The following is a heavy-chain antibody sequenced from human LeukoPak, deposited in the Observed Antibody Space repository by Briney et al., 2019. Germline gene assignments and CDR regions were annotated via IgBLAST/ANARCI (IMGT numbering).Heavy chain of an antibody. Sequence: ASVKVSCKASGYTFTSYDINWVRQATGQGLEWMGWMSPNSGNTGYAQKFQGRVTMTRNTSISTAYMELSSLRSEDTAVYYCARASWISNADAVWWGQGTPVTVSS. J-gene: IGHJ4*02. V-gene: IGHV1-8*01. CDR2: MSPNSGNT. CDR1: GYTFTSYD. D-gene: IGHD1-1*01. CDR3: ARASWISNADAVW.